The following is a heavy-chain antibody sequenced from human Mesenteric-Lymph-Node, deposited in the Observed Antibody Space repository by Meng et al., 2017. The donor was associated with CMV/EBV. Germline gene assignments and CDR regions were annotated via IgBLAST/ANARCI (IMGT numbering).Heavy chain of an antibody. CDR3: VRGALRYFGS. V-gene: IGHV4-39*01. CDR1: GGSITSNDHF. CDR2: LSSSGSA. D-gene: IGHD3-9*01. Sequence: SETLSLTCSVSGGSITSNDHFWGWVRQSPGKGLEWIGTLSSSGSAYYNPSLKSRVTISTDTSKNQFSLNLNSVTAADTAMYYCVRGALRYFGSWGQGTLVTVSS. J-gene: IGHJ4*02.